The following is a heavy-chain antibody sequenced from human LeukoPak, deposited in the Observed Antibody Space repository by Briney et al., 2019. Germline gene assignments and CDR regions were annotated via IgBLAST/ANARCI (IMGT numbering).Heavy chain of an antibody. Sequence: GGSLRLSCAASGFTVSSNYMSWVRQAPGKGLEWVSVIYSGGSTYYADSVKGRFTISRDNAKNSLYLQMNSLRAEDTAVYYCASGSGSYSTDYFDYWGQGTLVTVSS. V-gene: IGHV3-53*01. CDR3: ASGSGSYSTDYFDY. J-gene: IGHJ4*02. D-gene: IGHD1-26*01. CDR1: GFTVSSNY. CDR2: IYSGGST.